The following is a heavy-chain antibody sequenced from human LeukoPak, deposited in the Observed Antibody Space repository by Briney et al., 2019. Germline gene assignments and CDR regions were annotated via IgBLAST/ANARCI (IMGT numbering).Heavy chain of an antibody. J-gene: IGHJ4*02. CDR1: GGSFSGYY. CDR2: INHSGST. V-gene: IGHV4-34*01. Sequence: SETLSLTCAVYGGSFSGYYWSWIPQPPGKGLEWIGEINHSGSTNYNPSLKSRVTISVDTSKNQFSLKLSSVTAADTAAYYCARGWWLRLLDYWGQGTLVTVSS. D-gene: IGHD5-12*01. CDR3: ARGWWLRLLDY.